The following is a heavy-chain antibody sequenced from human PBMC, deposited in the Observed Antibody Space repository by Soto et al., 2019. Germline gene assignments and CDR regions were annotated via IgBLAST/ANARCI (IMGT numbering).Heavy chain of an antibody. CDR2: ISYDGSNK. J-gene: IGHJ1*01. Sequence: QVQLVESGGGVVQPGRSLRLSCAASGFTFSSYAMHWVRQAPGKGLEWVAVISYDGSNKYYADSVKGRFTISRDNSKNKLYLQMNSLRAEDTAVYYCARSGWWGPDEYFQHWGQGALVTGSS. CDR3: ARSGWWGPDEYFQH. D-gene: IGHD2-21*02. V-gene: IGHV3-30-3*01. CDR1: GFTFSSYA.